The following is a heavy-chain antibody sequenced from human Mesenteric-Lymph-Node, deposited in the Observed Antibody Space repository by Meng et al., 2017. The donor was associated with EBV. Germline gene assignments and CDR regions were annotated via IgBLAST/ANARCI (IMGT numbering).Heavy chain of an antibody. CDR3: ARGYGSGHL. CDR2: INHSGST. V-gene: IGHV4-34*01. J-gene: IGHJ4*02. Sequence: VHLQQWGVGRLKPSETLALPCAFYGGAFSGYYWSWIRQPPGKGLEWIGEINHSGSTNYNPSLKSRVTISVDTSKNQFSLKLSSVTAADTAVYYCARGYGSGHLWGQGTLVTVSS. CDR1: GGAFSGYY. D-gene: IGHD3-10*01.